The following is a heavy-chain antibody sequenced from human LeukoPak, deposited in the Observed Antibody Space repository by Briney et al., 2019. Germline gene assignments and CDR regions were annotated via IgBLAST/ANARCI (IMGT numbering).Heavy chain of an antibody. CDR2: IDPSDSYT. Sequence: GESLKISCKCSGYSFTSYWISWVLQMPGKGLEWMGRIDPSDSYTNYRPSFQGHVTISADKSISTAYLQWSSLKASDTAMYYCASGAPAQVVDIWGQGTLVTVSS. V-gene: IGHV5-10-1*01. CDR3: ASGAPAQVVDI. CDR1: GYSFTSYW. J-gene: IGHJ3*02.